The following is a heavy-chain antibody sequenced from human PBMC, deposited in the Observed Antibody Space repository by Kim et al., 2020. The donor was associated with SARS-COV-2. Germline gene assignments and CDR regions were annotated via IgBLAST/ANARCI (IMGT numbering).Heavy chain of an antibody. CDR1: GGTFSSYA. J-gene: IGHJ4*02. CDR3: AREGDGYNYEVY. D-gene: IGHD5-12*01. Sequence: SVKVSCKASGGTFSSYAISWVRQAPGQGLEWMGGIIPIFGTANYAQKFQGRVTITADESTSTAYMELSSLRSEDTAVYYCAREGDGYNYEVYWGQGTLVTVSS. CDR2: IIPIFGTA. V-gene: IGHV1-69*13.